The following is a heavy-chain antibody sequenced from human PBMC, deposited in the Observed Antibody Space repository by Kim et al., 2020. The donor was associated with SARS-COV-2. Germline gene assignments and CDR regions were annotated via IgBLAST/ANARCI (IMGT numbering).Heavy chain of an antibody. D-gene: IGHD1-26*01. J-gene: IGHJ6*02. Sequence: GESLKISCKGSGYSFTNYWISWVRQMPGKGLEWMGRIDPSDSYTKNSPSFQGHVTISADKSISTAYLQWSSLKASDTAMYYCARAGDWEAVGGMDVWGQGTTVTVSS. CDR1: GYSFTNYW. V-gene: IGHV5-10-1*01. CDR2: IDPSDSYT. CDR3: ARAGDWEAVGGMDV.